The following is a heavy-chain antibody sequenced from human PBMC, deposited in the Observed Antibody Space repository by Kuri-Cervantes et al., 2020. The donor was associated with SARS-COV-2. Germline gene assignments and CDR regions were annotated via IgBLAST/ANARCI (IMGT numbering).Heavy chain of an antibody. Sequence: ETLSLTCAASGFTFSSYAMSWVRQAPGKGLEWVSAISGSGGSTYYADSVKGRFTISRDNSKNTLCLQMNSLRAEDTAVYYCARPSLQNYFDYWGQGTLVTVSS. CDR2: ISGSGGST. CDR1: GFTFSSYA. CDR3: ARPSLQNYFDY. D-gene: IGHD4-11*01. J-gene: IGHJ4*02. V-gene: IGHV3-23*01.